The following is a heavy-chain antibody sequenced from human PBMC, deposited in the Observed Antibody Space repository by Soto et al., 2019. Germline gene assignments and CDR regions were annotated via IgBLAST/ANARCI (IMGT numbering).Heavy chain of an antibody. CDR2: IKHDGSVQ. CDR3: ARATYSNAWYRFDL. V-gene: IGHV3-7*03. J-gene: IGHJ4*02. Sequence: PGGSLRLCCEASGFTFSGYWMSWVRQAPGKGLGWVADIKHDGSVQYYVDSVKGRFTISRDNAKKLLFLQMNGLRAEDTALYYCARATYSNAWYRFDLWGQGTLVTVSS. CDR1: GFTFSGYW. D-gene: IGHD4-4*01.